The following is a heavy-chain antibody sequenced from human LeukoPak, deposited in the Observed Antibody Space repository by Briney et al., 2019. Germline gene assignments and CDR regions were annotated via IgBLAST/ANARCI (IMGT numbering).Heavy chain of an antibody. V-gene: IGHV4-34*01. CDR3: ARGGSSGWTGWFDP. J-gene: IGHJ5*02. CDR2: INHSGST. Sequence: SETLSLTCTVSGGSISSYYWSWIRQPPGKGLEWIGEINHSGSTNYNPSLKSRVTISVDTSKNQFSLKLSSVTAADTAVYYCARGGSSGWTGWFDPWGQGTLVTVSS. D-gene: IGHD6-19*01. CDR1: GGSISSYY.